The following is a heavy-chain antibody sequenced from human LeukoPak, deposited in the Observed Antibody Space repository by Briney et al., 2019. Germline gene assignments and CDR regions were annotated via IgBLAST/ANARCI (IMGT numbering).Heavy chain of an antibody. D-gene: IGHD2-15*01. CDR2: IRPSDIT. V-gene: IGHV4-61*02. CDR3: VTTPPRYGGSFPYFMDV. J-gene: IGHJ6*03. Sequence: SETLSLTCTVSGVSISNNAYYWNWIRQPAGKGLEWIGRIRPSDITNYNSSLKSRVTISLDMSKNQFSLKLNSVTAADTAVYYCVTTPPRYGGSFPYFMDVWGTGTTVTVSS. CDR1: GVSISNNAYY.